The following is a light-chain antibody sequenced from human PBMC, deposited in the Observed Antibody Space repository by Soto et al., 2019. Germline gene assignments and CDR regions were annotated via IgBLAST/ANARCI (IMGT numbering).Light chain of an antibody. CDR1: QSVSSSY. J-gene: IGKJ5*01. CDR2: GAS. V-gene: IGKV3-20*01. Sequence: EIVLTQSPGTLSLSPGERATLSCRASQSVSSSYLAWYQQKPGQAPRLLIYGASTRATGIPDRFSGSGSGTDFTLTITRLEPEDFAVYYCQEYDGSPITFGLGTRPEI. CDR3: QEYDGSPIT.